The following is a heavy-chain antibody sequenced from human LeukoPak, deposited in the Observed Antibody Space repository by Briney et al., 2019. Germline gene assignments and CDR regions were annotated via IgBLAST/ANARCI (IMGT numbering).Heavy chain of an antibody. Sequence: SETLSLTCTVSGGSISSSSYYWGWIRQPPGKGLEWIGSIYYSGSTYYNPSLKSRVTISVDTSKNQFSLKLSSVTAADTAVYYCARMYYYGSGSMDVWGQGTTVTVSS. CDR3: ARMYYYGSGSMDV. CDR1: GGSISSSSYY. J-gene: IGHJ6*02. CDR2: IYYSGST. D-gene: IGHD3-10*01. V-gene: IGHV4-39*01.